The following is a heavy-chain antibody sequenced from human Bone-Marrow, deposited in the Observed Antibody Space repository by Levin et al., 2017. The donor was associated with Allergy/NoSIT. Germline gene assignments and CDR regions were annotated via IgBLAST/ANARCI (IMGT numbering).Heavy chain of an antibody. CDR1: GFSFSDYF. CDR2: LRSTGITV. D-gene: IGHD5/OR15-5a*01. Sequence: GESLKISCVASGFSFSDYFMSWIRQTPGKGLEWVASLRSTGITVYYADSMRGRFTVSRDNAKNSLYLHMNTLRAEDTAVYYCARERGVDDGSDPGTFDFWGQGTLVTVSS. CDR3: ARERGVDDGSDPGTFDF. V-gene: IGHV3-11*01. J-gene: IGHJ4*02.